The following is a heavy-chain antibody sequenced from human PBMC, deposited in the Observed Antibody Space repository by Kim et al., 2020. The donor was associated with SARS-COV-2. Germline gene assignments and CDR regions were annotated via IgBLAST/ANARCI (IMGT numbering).Heavy chain of an antibody. CDR2: ISWNSGSI. Sequence: GGSLRLSCAASGFTFDDYAMHWVRQAPGKGLEWVSGISWNSGSIGYADSVKGRFTISRDNVKNSLYLQMNSLRAEDTALYYCAKAADYDYIWGSYRFEYYYYYGMDVWGQGTTVTVSS. D-gene: IGHD3-16*02. J-gene: IGHJ6*02. CDR3: AKAADYDYIWGSYRFEYYYYYGMDV. CDR1: GFTFDDYA. V-gene: IGHV3-9*01.